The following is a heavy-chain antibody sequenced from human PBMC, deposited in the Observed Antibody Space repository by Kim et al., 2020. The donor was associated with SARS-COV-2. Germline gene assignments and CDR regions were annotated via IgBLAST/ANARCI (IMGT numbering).Heavy chain of an antibody. D-gene: IGHD6-13*01. V-gene: IGHV4-59*01. CDR3: ARFIAAAGTTVWFDP. J-gene: IGHJ5*02. Sequence: SETLSLTCTVSGGSISSYYWSWIRQPPGKGLEWIGYIYYSGSTNYNPSLKSRVTISVDTSKNQFSLKLSSVTAADTAVYYCARFIAAAGTTVWFDPWGQGTLVTVSS. CDR2: IYYSGST. CDR1: GGSISSYY.